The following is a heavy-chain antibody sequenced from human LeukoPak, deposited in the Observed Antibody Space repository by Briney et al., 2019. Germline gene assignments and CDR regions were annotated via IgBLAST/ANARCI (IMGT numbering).Heavy chain of an antibody. V-gene: IGHV4-59*08. Sequence: SETLSLTCTVSGGSISSYYWSWIRQPPGKGLEWIGYIYYSGSTNYNPSLKSRVTMSADASKNQFSLKLSSVTAADTAVYYCARVLDYYGSGTRDFDYWGQGTLVTVSS. CDR3: ARVLDYYGSGTRDFDY. CDR2: IYYSGST. J-gene: IGHJ4*02. D-gene: IGHD3-10*01. CDR1: GGSISSYY.